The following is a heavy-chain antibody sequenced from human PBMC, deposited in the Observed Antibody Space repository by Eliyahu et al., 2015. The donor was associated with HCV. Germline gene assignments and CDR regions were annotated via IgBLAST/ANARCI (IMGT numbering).Heavy chain of an antibody. D-gene: IGHD4-17*01. V-gene: IGHV3-23*01. CDR3: AKDLHPTTQAPHYEAPDYAFDI. J-gene: IGHJ3*02. CDR2: ISGSGGST. CDR1: GFPFSXYA. Sequence: EVQLLESGGGLVQPGGSLRLSCAASGFPFSXYAMXWXRQXPGKGLEWVSAISGSGGSTYYADSVKGRFTISRDNSKNTLYLQMNSLRAEDTAVYYCAKDLHPTTQAPHYEAPDYAFDIWGQGTMVTVSS.